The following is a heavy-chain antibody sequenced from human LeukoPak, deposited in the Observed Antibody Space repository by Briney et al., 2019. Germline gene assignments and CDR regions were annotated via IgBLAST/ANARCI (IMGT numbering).Heavy chain of an antibody. CDR3: AKCRLLTGYDFDY. CDR1: GFTFNNYA. J-gene: IGHJ4*02. D-gene: IGHD3-9*01. Sequence: GGSLRLSCAASGFTFNNYAMSWVRQAPGKGLEWVSAISGSGGSTYYTDSVKGRFTISRDNSKSTLYLQMTGLRAEDTAVYYCAKCRLLTGYDFDYWGQGTLVTVSS. CDR2: ISGSGGST. V-gene: IGHV3-23*01.